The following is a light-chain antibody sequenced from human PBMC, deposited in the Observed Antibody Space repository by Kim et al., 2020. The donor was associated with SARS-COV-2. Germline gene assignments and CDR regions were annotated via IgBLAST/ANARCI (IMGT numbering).Light chain of an antibody. V-gene: IGKV1-5*03. CDR1: QNIGGW. CDR2: KAS. J-gene: IGKJ4*01. CDR3: QQYHTEST. Sequence: DIQLTQSPSTLSASVGDRVTITCRASQNIGGWLAWYQQKPGKVPKLLIYKASVLESGVPARFTGSASGTEFTLTIDSLQPDDFGTYYCQQYHTESTFGGGTKVDIK.